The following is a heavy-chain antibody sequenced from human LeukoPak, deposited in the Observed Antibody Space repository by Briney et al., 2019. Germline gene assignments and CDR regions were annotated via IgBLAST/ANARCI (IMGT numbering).Heavy chain of an antibody. D-gene: IGHD6-19*01. J-gene: IGHJ5*02. CDR2: IYYSGST. Sequence: SETLSLTCTVSGGSISSYYWSWIRQPPGQGLEWSGYIYYSGSTNYNPSLKSRVTISVDTSKNQFSLKLSSVTAADTAVYYCARVVGIAVAGTGWFDPWGQGTLVTVSS. V-gene: IGHV4-59*01. CDR3: ARVVGIAVAGTGWFDP. CDR1: GGSISSYY.